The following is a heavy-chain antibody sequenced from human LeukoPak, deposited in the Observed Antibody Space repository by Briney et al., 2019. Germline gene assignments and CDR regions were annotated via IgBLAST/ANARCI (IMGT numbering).Heavy chain of an antibody. V-gene: IGHV4-39*07. CDR1: GGSISSSSHY. J-gene: IGHJ5*02. Sequence: SETLSLTCTVSGGSISSSSHYWAWIRQSPGTGLEWIGSIYYSGSTYSNPSLKSRVTISVDTSKNQFSLKLSSVTAADTAVYYCARDRGYSGYETGWFDPWGQGTLVTVSS. CDR2: IYYSGST. D-gene: IGHD5-12*01. CDR3: ARDRGYSGYETGWFDP.